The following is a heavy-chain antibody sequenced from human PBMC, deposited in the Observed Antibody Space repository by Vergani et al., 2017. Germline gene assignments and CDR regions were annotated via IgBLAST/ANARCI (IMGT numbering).Heavy chain of an antibody. CDR3: ARAPVVPAAYYYYYYMDV. Sequence: QVQLVQSGAEVKKPGSSVKVSCKASGGTFSSHAISWVRQAPGQGLEWMGGIIPIFGTANYAQKFQGRVTITADESTSTAYMELSSLRSEDTAVYYCARAPVVPAAYYYYYYMDVWGKGTTVTVSS. J-gene: IGHJ6*03. CDR2: IIPIFGTA. CDR1: GGTFSSHA. D-gene: IGHD2-2*01. V-gene: IGHV1-69*01.